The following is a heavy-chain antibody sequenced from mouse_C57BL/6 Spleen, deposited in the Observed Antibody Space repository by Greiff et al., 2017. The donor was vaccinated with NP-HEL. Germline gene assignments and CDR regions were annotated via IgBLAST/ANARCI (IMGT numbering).Heavy chain of an antibody. V-gene: IGHV1-61*01. CDR1: GYTFTSYW. CDR2: IYPSDSET. CDR3: ARSRAYYFDY. D-gene: IGHD3-3*01. Sequence: VQLQQPGAELVRPGSSVKLSCKASGYTFTSYWMDWVKQRPGQGLEWIGNIYPSDSETHYNQKFKDKATLTVDKSSSTASMQLSSLTSEDSAVYYCARSRAYYFDYWGQGTTLTVSS. J-gene: IGHJ2*01.